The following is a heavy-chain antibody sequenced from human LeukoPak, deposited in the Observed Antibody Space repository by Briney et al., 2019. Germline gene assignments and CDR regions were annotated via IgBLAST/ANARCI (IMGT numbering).Heavy chain of an antibody. CDR3: ATGSITMIAGPTLGRY. CDR1: GYTLTELS. J-gene: IGHJ4*02. CDR2: FDSEDGET. Sequence: GASVKVSCKVSGYTLTELSMHWVRQAPGKGLEWMGGFDSEDGETIYAQKFQGRVTMTEDTSTDTAYMELSSLRSEDTAVYYCATGSITMIAGPTLGRYWGQGTLVTVSS. V-gene: IGHV1-24*01. D-gene: IGHD3-22*01.